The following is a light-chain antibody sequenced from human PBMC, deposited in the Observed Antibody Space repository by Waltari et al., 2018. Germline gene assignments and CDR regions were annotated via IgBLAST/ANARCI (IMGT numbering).Light chain of an antibody. CDR2: KAS. CDR1: QSISSW. Sequence: DIQMTQSPSTLSASVGDRVHITCRASQSISSWLAWYQQKPGKAPKLLIYKASSLESGVPSRFSGSGSGTEFTLTISSLQPDDFASYYCQHYNSPITFGPGTKVDIK. J-gene: IGKJ3*01. V-gene: IGKV1-5*03. CDR3: QHYNSPIT.